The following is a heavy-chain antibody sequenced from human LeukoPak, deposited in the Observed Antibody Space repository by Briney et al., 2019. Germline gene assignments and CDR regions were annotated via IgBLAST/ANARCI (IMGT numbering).Heavy chain of an antibody. CDR1: GFTFSSYA. J-gene: IGHJ6*03. CDR2: ISYDGSNK. CDR3: ARDQEQWLVFYYMDV. V-gene: IGHV3-30*04. Sequence: GGSLRLSCAASGFTFSSYAMHWVRQAPGKGLEWVAVISYDGSNKYYADSVKGRFTISRDNSKNTLYLQMNSLRAEDTAVYYCARDQEQWLVFYYMDVWGKGTTVTVSS. D-gene: IGHD6-19*01.